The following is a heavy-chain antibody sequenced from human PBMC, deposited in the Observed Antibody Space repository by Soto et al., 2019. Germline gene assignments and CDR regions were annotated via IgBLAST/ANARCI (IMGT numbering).Heavy chain of an antibody. CDR2: IYHSGST. J-gene: IGHJ5*02. Sequence: SETLSLTCAVSGGSISSSNWWSWVRQPPGKGLEWIGEIYHSGSTNYNPSLKSRVTISVDKSKNQFSLKLSFVTAADTAVYYCARGYATGSYRGHNWFDPWGQGTLVTV. V-gene: IGHV4-4*02. CDR3: ARGYATGSYRGHNWFDP. CDR1: GGSISSSNW. D-gene: IGHD1-26*01.